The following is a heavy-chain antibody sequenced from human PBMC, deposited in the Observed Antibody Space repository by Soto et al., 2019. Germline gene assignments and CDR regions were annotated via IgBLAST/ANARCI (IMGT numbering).Heavy chain of an antibody. D-gene: IGHD2-15*01. V-gene: IGHV1-69*13. CDR3: ARSFAGSRGGLSYYYGMDV. Sequence: GASVKVSCNASRGTFSSYAISWVRQARGQGREWMGGIIPIFGTANYAQKFQGRVTITADESTSTAYMELSSLRSEGTAVYYCARSFAGSRGGLSYYYGMDVWGQGTTVTVSS. CDR1: RGTFSSYA. CDR2: IIPIFGTA. J-gene: IGHJ6*02.